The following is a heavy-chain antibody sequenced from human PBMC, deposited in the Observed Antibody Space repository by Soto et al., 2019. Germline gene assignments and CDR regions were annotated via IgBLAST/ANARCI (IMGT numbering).Heavy chain of an antibody. CDR3: AKGRGGSGSLTPRVDF. CDR1: GFTFNNYA. V-gene: IGHV3-23*01. D-gene: IGHD3-10*01. J-gene: IGHJ4*02. Sequence: EVQLLESGGGLVQPGGSLRLSCAASGFTFNNYAMTWVRQAPWKGLEWVSAISGGGETTSYADSVKGRFTVSRDGSKNTLYLQMSSLRAEDTALYYCAKGRGGSGSLTPRVDFWGQGTLVTVSS. CDR2: ISGGGETT.